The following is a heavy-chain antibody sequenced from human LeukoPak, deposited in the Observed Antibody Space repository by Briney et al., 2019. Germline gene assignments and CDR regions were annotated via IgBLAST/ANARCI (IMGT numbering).Heavy chain of an antibody. J-gene: IGHJ4*02. CDR2: IYYSGST. D-gene: IGHD3-3*01. Sequence: SETLSLTCTVSGGSISSGGDYWSWIRQHPGKGLEWIGYIYYSGSTYYNPSLKSRVTISVDTSKNQFSLKLSSVTAADTAVYYCARTNPNDFFDYWGQGTLVTVSS. V-gene: IGHV4-31*03. CDR3: ARTNPNDFFDY. CDR1: GGSISSGGDY.